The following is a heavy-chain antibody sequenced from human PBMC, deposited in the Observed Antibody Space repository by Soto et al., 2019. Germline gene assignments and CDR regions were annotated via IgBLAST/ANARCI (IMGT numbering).Heavy chain of an antibody. J-gene: IGHJ5*02. CDR2: IGGSSGTI. Sequence: EVQLAESGGNLVQPGGYLRLSCAASGFTFSNYPMNWVRQAPGKGLEWISYIGGSSGTIYYADSVKGRFTISRDNAKNSLFLQMNSLRAEDTAVYYCAREGLSSNWLNWFDPWGQGTLGTDSS. V-gene: IGHV3-48*01. CDR1: GFTFSNYP. D-gene: IGHD6-13*01. CDR3: AREGLSSNWLNWFDP.